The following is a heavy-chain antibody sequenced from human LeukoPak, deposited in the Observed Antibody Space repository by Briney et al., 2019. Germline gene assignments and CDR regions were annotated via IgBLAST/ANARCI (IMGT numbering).Heavy chain of an antibody. CDR3: ARGGAYYDILTGYSYNWFDP. Sequence: PSETLSLTCTVSGGSISSYYWSWIRQPPGKGVVWIGYIYYSGSTNYNPSLKSRVTISVDTSKNQFSLKLSSVTAADTAVYYCARGGAYYDILTGYSYNWFDPWGQGTLVTVSS. D-gene: IGHD3-9*01. V-gene: IGHV4-59*01. CDR1: GGSISSYY. J-gene: IGHJ5*02. CDR2: IYYSGST.